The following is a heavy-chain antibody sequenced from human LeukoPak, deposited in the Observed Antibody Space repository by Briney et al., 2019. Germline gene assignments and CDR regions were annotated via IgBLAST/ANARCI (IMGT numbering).Heavy chain of an antibody. D-gene: IGHD6-13*01. CDR3: AKDLRYSSSWSYFDY. V-gene: IGHV3-21*04. CDR2: ISSSSSYI. CDR1: GFTFSSYS. J-gene: IGHJ4*02. Sequence: GGSLRLSCAASGFTFSSYSMNWVRQAPGKGLEWVSSISSSSSYIYYADSVKGRFTISRDNSKNTLYLQMNSLRAEDTAVYYCAKDLRYSSSWSYFDYWGQGTLVTVSS.